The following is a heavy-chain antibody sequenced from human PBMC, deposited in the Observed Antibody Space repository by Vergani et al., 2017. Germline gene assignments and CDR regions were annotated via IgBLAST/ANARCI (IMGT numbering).Heavy chain of an antibody. CDR3: ARGPRGYCSSTSCYRGRNYYYYYMDV. Sequence: QVQLQQWGAGLLKPSETLSLTCAVYGGSFSGYYWSWIRQPPGKGLEWIGEINHSGSTNYNPSLKSRVTISVDTSKNQFSLKLSSVTAADTAVYYCARGPRGYCSSTSCYRGRNYYYYYMDVWGKGP. CDR1: GGSFSGYY. V-gene: IGHV4-34*01. CDR2: INHSGST. J-gene: IGHJ6*03. D-gene: IGHD2-2*02.